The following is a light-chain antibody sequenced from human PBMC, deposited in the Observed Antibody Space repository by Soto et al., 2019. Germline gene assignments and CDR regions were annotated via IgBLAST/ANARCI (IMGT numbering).Light chain of an antibody. J-gene: IGKJ1*01. CDR2: DAS. CDR3: QQRSNWPWT. CDR1: LSVSSY. Sequence: EIVLTQSTATLSLSPGERATLSCRASLSVSSYLAWYQQKPGQAPRLLIYDASNRATGIPARFSGSGSGTDFTLTISSLEPEDFAVYYCQQRSNWPWTFGQGTGVEIK. V-gene: IGKV3-11*01.